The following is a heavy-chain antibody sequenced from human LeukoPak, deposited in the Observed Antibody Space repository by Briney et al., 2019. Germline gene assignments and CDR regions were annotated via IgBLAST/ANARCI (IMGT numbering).Heavy chain of an antibody. D-gene: IGHD2/OR15-2a*01. CDR3: AKGGHLSGSHYYYYYGMDV. V-gene: IGHV1-46*01. CDR1: GYTFTSNY. J-gene: IGHJ6*02. CDR2: IYPRDGST. Sequence: ASVKVSCKASGYTFTSNYIHWVRQAPGQGLEWMGMIYPRDGSTSYAQKFQGRVTVTRDTSTSTVHMELSGLRSEDTAVYYCAKGGHLSGSHYYYYYGMDVWGQGTTVTVSS.